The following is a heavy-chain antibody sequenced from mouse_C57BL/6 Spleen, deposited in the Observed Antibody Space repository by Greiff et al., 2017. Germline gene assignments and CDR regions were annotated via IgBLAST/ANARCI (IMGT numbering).Heavy chain of an antibody. V-gene: IGHV1-7*01. J-gene: IGHJ2*01. CDR2: FNPSSGYT. CDR1: GYTFTSYW. Sequence: QVQLQQSGAELAKPGASVKLSCTASGYTFTSYWMHWVNQRPGQGLEWIGYFNPSSGYTKYNQKFKDQATLTADKSSSTAYMQLSSLTYEDSAVYYCASSPVTTVFHVDYWGQGTTLTVSS. D-gene: IGHD1-1*01. CDR3: ASSPVTTVFHVDY.